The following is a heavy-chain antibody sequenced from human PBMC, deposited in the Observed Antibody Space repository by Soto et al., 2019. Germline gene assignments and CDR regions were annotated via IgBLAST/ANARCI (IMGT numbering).Heavy chain of an antibody. V-gene: IGHV4-39*01. CDR1: GGSISSTNYY. D-gene: IGHD2-8*01. CDR3: ARQVFRPTHPGRANFDF. J-gene: IGHJ4*02. CDR2: IYYSGST. Sequence: SETLSLTCTVSGGSISSTNYYWGWIRQPPGKGLEWIGSIYYSGSTYYNPSLKSRVTISVDTSKNQFSLKLNSVTAADTAVFYWARQVFRPTHPGRANFDFWGQGTLVTVSS.